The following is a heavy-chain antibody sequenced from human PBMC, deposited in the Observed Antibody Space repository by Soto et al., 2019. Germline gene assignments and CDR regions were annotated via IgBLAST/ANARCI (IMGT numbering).Heavy chain of an antibody. Sequence: QLQLQESGPRLVKSSQTLSLTCTVSGGSITSGTYFWSWIRQLPGKGLEWIGYIFYNGSTYYNPSLQSRVTISVDPSKNQFSLKISSVTAADTAVYYCARDRRRGTVNVDFWGQGALVTVSS. CDR1: GGSITSGTYF. CDR2: IFYNGST. J-gene: IGHJ4*02. D-gene: IGHD4-17*01. V-gene: IGHV4-31*03. CDR3: ARDRRRGTVNVDF.